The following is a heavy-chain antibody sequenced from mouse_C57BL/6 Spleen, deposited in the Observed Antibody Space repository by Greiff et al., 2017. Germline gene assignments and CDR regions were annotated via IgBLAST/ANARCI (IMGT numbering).Heavy chain of an antibody. CDR2: IDPSDSET. V-gene: IGHV1-52*01. J-gene: IGHJ2*01. CDR1: GYTFTSYW. CDR3: ARGGGSSDDLDY. D-gene: IGHD1-1*01. Sequence: QVQLQQPGAELVRPGSSVKLSCKASGYTFTSYWMHWVKQRPIQGLEWIGNIDPSDSETHYNQKFKDKAPLTVDKSSSTAYMQLSSLTSENSAVYDCARGGGSSDDLDYWGQGTTLTVSS.